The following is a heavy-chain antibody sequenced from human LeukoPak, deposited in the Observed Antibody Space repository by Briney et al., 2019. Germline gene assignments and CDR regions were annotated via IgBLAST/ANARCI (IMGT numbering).Heavy chain of an antibody. CDR3: VKDSAGDASDWLDS. CDR2: VGGNAHTK. J-gene: IGHJ5*01. V-gene: IGHV3-30*02. Sequence: GGSLRLSCAASGFTFSSHGMHWVRQAPGKGLEWVAVVGGNAHTKFYADSVKGRFTISRDNAKNSLYLQMNNLRIEDTALYYCVKDSAGDASDWLDSWGQGTLVTISS. D-gene: IGHD5-24*01. CDR1: GFTFSSHG.